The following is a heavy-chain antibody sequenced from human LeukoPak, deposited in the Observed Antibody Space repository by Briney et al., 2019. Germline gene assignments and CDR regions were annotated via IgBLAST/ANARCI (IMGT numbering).Heavy chain of an antibody. V-gene: IGHV1-18*01. CDR1: GYTFTSYG. CDR2: ISAYNGNT. CDR3: ASGGAGYCSSTSCLLS. D-gene: IGHD2-2*03. J-gene: IGHJ5*02. Sequence: ASVKVSCKASGYTFTSYGISWVRQAPGQGLEWMGWISAYNGNTNYAQKLQGRVTMTTDTSTSTAYMELSSLRSEDTAVYYCASGGAGYCSSTSCLLSWGQGTLVTVSS.